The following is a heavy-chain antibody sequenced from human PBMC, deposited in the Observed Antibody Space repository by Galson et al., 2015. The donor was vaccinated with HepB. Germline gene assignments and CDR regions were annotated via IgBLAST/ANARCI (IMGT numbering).Heavy chain of an antibody. CDR1: GFTFSSSA. Sequence: SLRLSCAASGFTFSSSAMSWVRQAPGKGLEWVSAITGSGGSPFYADSVKGRFTISRDNSKNTLYLQVNSLRAEDTAIYYCGKGGPYNSSPFDYWGQGTLVTVSS. J-gene: IGHJ4*02. CDR3: GKGGPYNSSPFDY. V-gene: IGHV3-23*01. CDR2: ITGSGGSP. D-gene: IGHD6-6*01.